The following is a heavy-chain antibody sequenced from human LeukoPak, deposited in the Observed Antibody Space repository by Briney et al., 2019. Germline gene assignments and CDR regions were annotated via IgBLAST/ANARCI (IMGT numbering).Heavy chain of an antibody. D-gene: IGHD2-15*01. CDR3: ASRDIVVVVAEDYYGMDV. Sequence: QAGGSLRLSCAASGFTSSSNYMRWGREAAGEGVGGASVMYSGGSTYYADSVKGRFTISRDNTKNTLYLQMNSLRAEDTAVYYCASRDIVVVVAEDYYGMDVWGQGTTVTVSS. CDR2: MYSGGST. V-gene: IGHV3-66*02. J-gene: IGHJ6*02. CDR1: GFTSSSNY.